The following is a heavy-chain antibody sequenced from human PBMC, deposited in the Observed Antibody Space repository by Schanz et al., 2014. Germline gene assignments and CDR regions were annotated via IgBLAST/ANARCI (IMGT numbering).Heavy chain of an antibody. Sequence: EVQLVESGGGLVQPGGSLRLSCAASGFGFSSYSMNWVRPAPGKGLEWVSYISGSSRTIYYADSMKGRFTVSRDNAENALYLQRNSLRAEDTGLYFCARGGSGSHYRLDYWGQGTLVTVSS. CDR3: ARGGSGSHYRLDY. CDR2: ISGSSRTI. CDR1: GFGFSSYS. J-gene: IGHJ4*02. V-gene: IGHV3-48*01. D-gene: IGHD1-26*01.